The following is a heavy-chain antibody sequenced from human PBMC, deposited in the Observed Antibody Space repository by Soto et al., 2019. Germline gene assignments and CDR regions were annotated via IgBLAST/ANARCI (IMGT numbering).Heavy chain of an antibody. J-gene: IGHJ4*02. CDR1: GYTFTSYY. D-gene: IGHD5-12*01. CDR3: ARGRVLRLAPEVSLDY. V-gene: IGHV1-46*01. Sequence: ASVKVSCKASGYTFTSYYMHWVRQAPGQGLEWMGIINPSGGSTSYAQKFQGRVTMTRDTSTSTVYMELSSLRSEDTAVYYCARGRVLRLAPEVSLDYWGQGTLVTVS. CDR2: INPSGGST.